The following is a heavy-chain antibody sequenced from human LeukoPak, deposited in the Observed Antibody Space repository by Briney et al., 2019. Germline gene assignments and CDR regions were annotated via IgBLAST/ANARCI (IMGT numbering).Heavy chain of an antibody. CDR1: GSRFTSYW. J-gene: IGHJ5*02. CDR3: ARQDCSGGSCYYNWFDP. D-gene: IGHD2-15*01. CDR2: IYPGDSDT. Sequence: GESLKISCKGSGSRFTSYWIGWVRPMPGKGLEWMGIIYPGDSDTRYSPSFQGQVTISADKSISTAYLQWSSLKASDTAMYYCARQDCSGGSCYYNWFDPWGQGTLVTVSS. V-gene: IGHV5-51*01.